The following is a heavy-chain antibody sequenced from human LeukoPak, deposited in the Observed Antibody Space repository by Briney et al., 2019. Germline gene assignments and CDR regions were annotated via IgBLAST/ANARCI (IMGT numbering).Heavy chain of an antibody. Sequence: GGSLTLSCAASGFTFSSYAMSWVRQAPGKGLEWVSVISGSGGSTFYADSVKGRFTISRDNSKNTLYLQMNSLRAEDTAVHYCVKGLSGSSGWYYFDYWGQGTLVTVSS. CDR2: ISGSGGST. CDR1: GFTFSSYA. CDR3: VKGLSGSSGWYYFDY. J-gene: IGHJ4*02. D-gene: IGHD6-19*01. V-gene: IGHV3-23*01.